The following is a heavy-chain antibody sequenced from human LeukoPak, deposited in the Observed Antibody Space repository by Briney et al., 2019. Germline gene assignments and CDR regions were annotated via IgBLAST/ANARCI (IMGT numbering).Heavy chain of an antibody. J-gene: IGHJ6*03. V-gene: IGHV1-69*06. CDR1: GGTFSSYA. CDR3: ATTSPGEAQQNYYYYMDV. Sequence: GASVKVSCKASGGTFSSYAISWVRQAPGQGLEWMGGIIPIFGTANYAQKFQGRVTITADKSTSTAYMELSSLRSEDTAVYYCATTSPGEAQQNYYYYMDVWGKGTTVTVSS. D-gene: IGHD6-13*01. CDR2: IIPIFGTA.